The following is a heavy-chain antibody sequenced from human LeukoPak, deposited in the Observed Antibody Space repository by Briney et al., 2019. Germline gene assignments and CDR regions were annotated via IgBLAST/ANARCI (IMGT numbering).Heavy chain of an antibody. CDR1: GFTFRSYW. Sequence: GGSLRLSCVASGFTFRSYWMSRVRQAPGKGLEWMANINQDGSEIYYVDPVKGRFTISRDNAKNSLSLQMNSLRAEDTAVYYCARPIAVAENWFDPWGQGTLVTVSS. CDR2: INQDGSEI. CDR3: ARPIAVAENWFDP. J-gene: IGHJ5*02. D-gene: IGHD6-19*01. V-gene: IGHV3-7*01.